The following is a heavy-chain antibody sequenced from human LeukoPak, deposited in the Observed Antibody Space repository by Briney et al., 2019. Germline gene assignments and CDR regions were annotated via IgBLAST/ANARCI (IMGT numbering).Heavy chain of an antibody. CDR3: ARQDGLYSPMDS. J-gene: IGHJ4*02. V-gene: IGHV1-18*01. D-gene: IGHD5-24*01. CDR1: GYTFSSYG. CDR2: INCNSGKT. Sequence: ASVKVSCKASGYTFSSYGISWVRQAPGQGLEWMGWINCNSGKTNYAQNLRGRVTMTTDTSTSTANMDVRSLRSDDTAVYHCARQDGLYSPMDSWGQGTLITVSS.